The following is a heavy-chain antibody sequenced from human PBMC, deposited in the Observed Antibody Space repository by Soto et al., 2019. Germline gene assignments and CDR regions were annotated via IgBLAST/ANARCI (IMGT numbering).Heavy chain of an antibody. CDR3: ARGNFHGSGTNWFGL. Sequence: SETLSLTCSVXVSSISSGAYQWSWIRQHPEKGLEWIGYIYYSGNTYYNPSLESRVSISRDTSKNQFSLNLSSVIAADTAVYYCARGNFHGSGTNWFGLWGQGTPVTVSS. V-gene: IGHV4-31*03. CDR1: VSSISSGAYQ. D-gene: IGHD3-10*01. CDR2: IYYSGNT. J-gene: IGHJ5*02.